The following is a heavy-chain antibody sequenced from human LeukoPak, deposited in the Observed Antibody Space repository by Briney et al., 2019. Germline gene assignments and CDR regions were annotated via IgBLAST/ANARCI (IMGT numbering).Heavy chain of an antibody. Sequence: SETLSLTCAVYGGSFSGYYWSWIRQPPGKGLEWIGEINHSGSTNYNPSLKSRVTISVDTSKRQFSLKLKSVTAADTAVYYCASQRYDFWSGYSLDFDYWGQGTLVTVSS. CDR1: GGSFSGYY. CDR3: ASQRYDFWSGYSLDFDY. V-gene: IGHV4-34*01. D-gene: IGHD3-3*01. CDR2: INHSGST. J-gene: IGHJ4*02.